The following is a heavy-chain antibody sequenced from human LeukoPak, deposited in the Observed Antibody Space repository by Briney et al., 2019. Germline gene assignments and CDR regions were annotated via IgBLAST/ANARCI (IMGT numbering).Heavy chain of an antibody. Sequence: GGSLRLSCAASGFTFSSYAMHWVRQAPGKGLEWVAVISYDGSNKYYADSVKGRFTISRDNSKNTLYLQMNSLRAEDTAVYYCARDGGDIVVVPAAKDDYYYGMDVWGQGTTVTVSS. CDR2: ISYDGSNK. D-gene: IGHD2-2*01. V-gene: IGHV3-30*04. CDR1: GFTFSSYA. CDR3: ARDGGDIVVVPAAKDDYYYGMDV. J-gene: IGHJ6*02.